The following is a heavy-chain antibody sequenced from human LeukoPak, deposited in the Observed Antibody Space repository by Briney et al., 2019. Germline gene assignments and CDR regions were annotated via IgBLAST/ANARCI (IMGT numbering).Heavy chain of an antibody. J-gene: IGHJ6*02. CDR2: ISSSGSTI. D-gene: IGHD6-13*01. V-gene: IGHV3-11*01. Sequence: GGSLRLSCAASGFTFSDYYMSWIRQAPGKGLEWVSYISSSGSTIYYADSVKGRFTISRDNSKNSLYLQMNSLRAEDTALYYCAKDSSQYYYYGMDVWSQGTTVTVSS. CDR1: GFTFSDYY. CDR3: AKDSSQYYYYGMDV.